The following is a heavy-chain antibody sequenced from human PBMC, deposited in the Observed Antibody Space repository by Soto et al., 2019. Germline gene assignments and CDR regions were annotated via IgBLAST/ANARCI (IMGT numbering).Heavy chain of an antibody. V-gene: IGHV3-15*01. D-gene: IGHD4-17*01. CDR2: IKSKTDGGTT. CDR3: TTDSNYGDYRRHAFDI. Sequence: EVQLVESGGGLVKPGGSLRLSCAASGFTFSNAWMSWVRQAPGKGLEWVGRIKSKTDGGTTDYAAPVKGRFTISRDDSKNTLYLQMNSLKTEDTAVYYCTTDSNYGDYRRHAFDIWGQGTMVTVSS. CDR1: GFTFSNAW. J-gene: IGHJ3*02.